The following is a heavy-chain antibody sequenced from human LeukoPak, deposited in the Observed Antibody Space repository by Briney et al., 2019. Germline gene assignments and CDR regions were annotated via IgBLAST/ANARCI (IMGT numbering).Heavy chain of an antibody. CDR3: ARSGVPHGTDV. CDR1: GFTFSSYW. D-gene: IGHD7-27*01. V-gene: IGHV3-74*01. Sequence: GGSLRLSCAASGFTFSSYWMHWVRQVSGEGLVWVSRINSDGSITDYADSVKGRFTISRDNAKNTLYLEMNGLRVEDTAVYYCARSGVPHGTDVWGQGTTVTVSS. J-gene: IGHJ6*02. CDR2: INSDGSIT.